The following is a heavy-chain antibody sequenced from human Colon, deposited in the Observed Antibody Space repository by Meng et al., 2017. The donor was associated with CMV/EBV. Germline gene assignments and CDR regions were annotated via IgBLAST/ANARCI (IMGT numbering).Heavy chain of an antibody. D-gene: IGHD3-22*01. CDR2: ISYDGSNK. CDR1: GFTFSSYA. V-gene: IGHV3-30*04. CDR3: ARDKSMIIFGTFDI. J-gene: IGHJ3*02. Sequence: GGSLRLSCAASGFTFSSYAIHWVRQAPGKGLEWVALISYDGSNKDYADSVKGRFTVSRDNPKNTLYLQMNSLRAEDTAVYYCARDKSMIIFGTFDIWGQGTVVTVSS.